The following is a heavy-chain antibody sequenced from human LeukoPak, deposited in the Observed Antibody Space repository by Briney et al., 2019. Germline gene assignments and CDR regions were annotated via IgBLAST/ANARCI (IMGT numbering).Heavy chain of an antibody. CDR2: ISYDGSNK. V-gene: IGHV3-30*04. D-gene: IGHD3-22*01. J-gene: IGHJ4*02. Sequence: HSGGSLRLSCAASGFTFSSYAMHWVRQAPGKGLEWVAVISYDGSNKYYADSVKGRFTISRDNSKNTLYLQMNSLRAEDTAVYYCAKDLSYYDSSGYYGFDYWGQGTLVTVSS. CDR1: GFTFSSYA. CDR3: AKDLSYYDSSGYYGFDY.